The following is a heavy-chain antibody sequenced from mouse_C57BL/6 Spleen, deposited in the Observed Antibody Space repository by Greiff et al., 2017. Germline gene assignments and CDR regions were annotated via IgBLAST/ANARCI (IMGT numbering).Heavy chain of an antibody. CDR1: GYTFTDYE. J-gene: IGHJ2*01. V-gene: IGHV1-15*01. Sequence: VQLQESGAELVRPGASVTLSCKASGYTFTDYEMHWVKQTPVHGLEWIGAIDPETGGTAYNQKFKGKAILTADKSSSTAYMELRSLTSEDSAVYYCTRGDSNAFDYWGQGTTRTVSS. CDR3: TRGDSNAFDY. CDR2: IDPETGGT. D-gene: IGHD2-5*01.